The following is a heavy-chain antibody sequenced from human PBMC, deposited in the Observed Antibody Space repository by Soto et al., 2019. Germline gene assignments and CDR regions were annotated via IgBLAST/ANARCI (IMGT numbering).Heavy chain of an antibody. CDR3: AKDRVVRGVTDY. Sequence: VPLVESGGGVVQPGRSLRLACAASGFIFSGYGMHWVRQAPGKGLEWVAVISHDGSSKFYADSVKGRFTISRDNSMNTLYLEMSSLRPDETAVYYCAKDRVVRGVTDYWGQGTLVTVSS. J-gene: IGHJ4*02. CDR2: ISHDGSSK. D-gene: IGHD3-10*01. V-gene: IGHV3-30*18. CDR1: GFIFSGYG.